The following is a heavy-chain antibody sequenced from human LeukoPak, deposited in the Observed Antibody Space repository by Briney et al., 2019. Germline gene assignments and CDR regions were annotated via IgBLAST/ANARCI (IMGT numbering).Heavy chain of an antibody. CDR3: AKVSSPSYYDSSGYYPAFDI. Sequence: GGSLRLSCAASGFTFSSYAMSWVRQAPGKGLEWVSAISGSGGSTYYADSVKGRFTISRDNSKNTLYLQMNSLRAKDTAVYYCAKVSSPSYYDSSGYYPAFDIWGQGTMVTVSS. CDR1: GFTFSSYA. CDR2: ISGSGGST. D-gene: IGHD3-22*01. V-gene: IGHV3-23*01. J-gene: IGHJ3*02.